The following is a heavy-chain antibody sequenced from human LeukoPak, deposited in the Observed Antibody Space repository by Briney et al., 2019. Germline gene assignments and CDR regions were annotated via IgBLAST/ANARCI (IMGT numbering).Heavy chain of an antibody. CDR3: ARDSSGYSSGWSNDY. CDR2: ISAYNGNT. CDR1: GGTFSSYA. V-gene: IGHV1-18*01. Sequence: ASVKVSCKASGGTFSSYAISWVRQAPGQGLEWMGWISAYNGNTNYAQKLQGRVTMTTDTSTSTAYMELRSLRSDDTAVYYCARDSSGYSSGWSNDYWGQGTLVTVSS. J-gene: IGHJ4*02. D-gene: IGHD6-19*01.